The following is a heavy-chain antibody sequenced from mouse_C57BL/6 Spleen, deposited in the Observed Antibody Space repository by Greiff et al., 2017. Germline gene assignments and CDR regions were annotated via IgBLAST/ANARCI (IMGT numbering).Heavy chain of an antibody. CDR3: ARVYDCYYGYFDV. Sequence: ESGPGLVKPSQSLSLTCSVTGYSITSGYYWNWIRQFPGNKLEWMGYISYDGSNNYNQSLKNRISITRDTSKNQFFLKLNSLTTEDTATYYCARVYDCYYGYFDVWGTGTTVTVSS. CDR2: ISYDGSN. CDR1: GYSITSGYY. D-gene: IGHD2-3*01. V-gene: IGHV3-6*01. J-gene: IGHJ1*03.